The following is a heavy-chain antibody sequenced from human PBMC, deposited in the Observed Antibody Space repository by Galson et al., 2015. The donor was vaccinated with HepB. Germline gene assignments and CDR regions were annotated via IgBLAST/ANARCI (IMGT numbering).Heavy chain of an antibody. CDR2: ISHDGSNK. V-gene: IGHV3-30-3*01. Sequence: SLRLSCAASGFTFSSYAMHWVRQAPGKGLEWVAVISHDGSNKYYADSVKGRFTISRDNSKNTLYLQMNSLRAEDTAVYYCARDIWIWELELRSLFDYWGQGTLVTVSS. J-gene: IGHJ4*02. D-gene: IGHD1-7*01. CDR1: GFTFSSYA. CDR3: ARDIWIWELELRSLFDY.